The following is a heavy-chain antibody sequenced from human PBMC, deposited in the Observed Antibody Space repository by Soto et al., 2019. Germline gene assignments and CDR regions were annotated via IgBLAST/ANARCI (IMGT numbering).Heavy chain of an antibody. V-gene: IGHV4-39*01. Sequence: QLQLQESGPGLVKPSETLSLTCTVSGGSISSSSYYWGWIRQPPGKGLEWIGSIYYSGSTYYNPSLKSRVTISVDTSKNQFSLKLSSVTAADTAVYYCARTWDFRVSYYYYMDVWGKGTTVTVSS. CDR1: GGSISSSSYY. D-gene: IGHD3-3*01. CDR2: IYYSGST. CDR3: ARTWDFRVSYYYYMDV. J-gene: IGHJ6*03.